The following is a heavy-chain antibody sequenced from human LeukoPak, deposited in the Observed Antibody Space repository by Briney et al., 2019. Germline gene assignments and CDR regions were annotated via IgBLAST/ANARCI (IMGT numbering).Heavy chain of an antibody. CDR3: ASSGSVGPYYFDY. Sequence: PSETLSLTCTVSGGSVSSGSYYWSWIRQPPGKGLEWIGYIYYSGSTNYNPSLKSRVTISVDTSKNQFSLKLSSVTAADTAVYYCASSGSVGPYYFDYWGQGTLVTVSS. J-gene: IGHJ4*02. D-gene: IGHD3-10*01. CDR2: IYYSGST. CDR1: GGSVSSGSYY. V-gene: IGHV4-61*01.